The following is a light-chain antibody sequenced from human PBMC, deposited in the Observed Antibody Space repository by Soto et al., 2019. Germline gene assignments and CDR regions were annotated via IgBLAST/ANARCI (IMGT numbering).Light chain of an antibody. Sequence: QSALTQPASVSGSPGQSITISCTGTSSDVGGYNFVSWYQQHPGKAPKFIIYDVRNRPQGVFIRFSGSRSGNTASQTILAXXXXXXXXYYCSSYTSSSTVIFGGGTKLTVL. CDR2: DVR. CDR1: SSDVGGYNF. V-gene: IGLV2-14*03. CDR3: SSYTSSSTVI. J-gene: IGLJ2*01.